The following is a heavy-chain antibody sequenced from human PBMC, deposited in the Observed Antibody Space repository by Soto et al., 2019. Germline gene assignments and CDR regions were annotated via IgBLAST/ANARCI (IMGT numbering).Heavy chain of an antibody. CDR3: AKDLFGRRSPGSSSWLFDY. J-gene: IGHJ4*02. D-gene: IGHD6-13*01. CDR1: GFTFSSYA. V-gene: IGHV3-23*01. CDR2: ISGSGGST. Sequence: GGSLRLSCAASGFTFSSYAMSWVRQAPGKGLEWVSAISGSGGSTYYADSVKGRFTISRDNSKNTLYLQMNSLRAEDTAVYYCAKDLFGRRSPGSSSWLFDYWGQGTLVTVSS.